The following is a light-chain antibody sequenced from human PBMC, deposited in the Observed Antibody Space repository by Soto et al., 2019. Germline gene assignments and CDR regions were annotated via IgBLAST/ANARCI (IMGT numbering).Light chain of an antibody. CDR2: GAS. CDR1: QSVSSNY. CDR3: QHYGSSPRGT. Sequence: IVLTQSPGTLSLSPGERATLSCWASQSVSSNYLAWYQQKPGQAPRLLIYGASSRATGISDRFSGSGSATDFTLTISRLEPEDFAVYYCQHYGSSPRGTFGQGTKVEI. V-gene: IGKV3-20*01. J-gene: IGKJ1*01.